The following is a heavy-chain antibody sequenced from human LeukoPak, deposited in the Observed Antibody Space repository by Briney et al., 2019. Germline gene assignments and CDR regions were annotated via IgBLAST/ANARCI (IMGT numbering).Heavy chain of an antibody. Sequence: GGSLRLSCAASGFTFSSYAMSWVRQAPGKGLEWVSAISGSGGSTYYADSVKGRFTISRDNSKNTLYLQMNSLRAEDRSAYQLATSTTYYDLWSGYMYYFVYWGQGTLVTVSS. J-gene: IGHJ4*02. CDR1: GFTFSSYA. CDR3: ATSTTYYDLWSGYMYYFVY. V-gene: IGHV3-23*01. D-gene: IGHD3-3*01. CDR2: ISGSGGST.